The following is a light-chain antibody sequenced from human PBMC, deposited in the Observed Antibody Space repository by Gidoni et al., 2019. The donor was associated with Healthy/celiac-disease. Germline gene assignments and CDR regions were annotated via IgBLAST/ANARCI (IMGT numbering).Light chain of an antibody. V-gene: IGKV1-5*03. CDR2: KSS. Sequence: DIQMTQSPSTLSASVGDRVTITCRASQSISSWLAWYQQKPGKAPKLLIYKSSSLESWVPSRFSGSGSGTEFTLTISSLQPDDFAPYYFQQYNSYSGTFGGGTKVEIK. CDR3: QQYNSYSGT. CDR1: QSISSW. J-gene: IGKJ4*01.